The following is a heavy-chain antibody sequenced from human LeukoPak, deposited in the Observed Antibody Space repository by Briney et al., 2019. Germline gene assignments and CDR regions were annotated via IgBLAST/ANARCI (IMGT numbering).Heavy chain of an antibody. V-gene: IGHV4-34*01. J-gene: IGHJ4*02. CDR1: GGSFRTYY. Sequence: SETLSLTCAVYGGSFRTYYWSWIRRPPGKGLEWIVEINHSGTTNITPSLKSRVTISVDTSKNQFSLKLSSVTAADTAVYYCATRDNWGQGMLVTVSS. CDR2: INHSGTT. CDR3: ATRDN.